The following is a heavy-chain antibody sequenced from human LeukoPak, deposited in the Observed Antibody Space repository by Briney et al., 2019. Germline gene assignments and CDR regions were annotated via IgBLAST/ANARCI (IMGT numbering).Heavy chain of an antibody. CDR3: AKPRPSCSSTSCYLGGFDY. Sequence: GGSLRLSCAASGFTFSSYAMSWVRQAPGKGLEWVSAISGSGGSTYYADSVKGRFTISRDNSKNTLYLQMNSLRAEDTAAYYCAKPRPSCSSTSCYLGGFDYWGQGTLVTVSS. D-gene: IGHD2-2*01. V-gene: IGHV3-23*01. J-gene: IGHJ4*02. CDR1: GFTFSSYA. CDR2: ISGSGGST.